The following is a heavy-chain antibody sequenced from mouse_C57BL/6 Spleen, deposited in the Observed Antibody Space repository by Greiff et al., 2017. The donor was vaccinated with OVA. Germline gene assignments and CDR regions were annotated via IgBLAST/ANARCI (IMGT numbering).Heavy chain of an antibody. Sequence: VQLQQSGPELVKPGASVKISCKASGYTFTDYYMNWVKQSHGKSLEWIGDINPNNGGTSYNQKFKGKATLTVDKSSSTAYMELRSLTSEDSAVYYCARTLWTTVVADYWGQGTTLTVSS. D-gene: IGHD1-1*01. J-gene: IGHJ2*01. CDR2: INPNNGGT. V-gene: IGHV1-26*01. CDR1: GYTFTDYY. CDR3: ARTLWTTVVADY.